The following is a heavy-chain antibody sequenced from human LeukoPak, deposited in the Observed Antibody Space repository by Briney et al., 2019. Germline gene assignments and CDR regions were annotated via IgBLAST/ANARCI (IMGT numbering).Heavy chain of an antibody. CDR1: GGSFSGYY. CDR3: ARRLVDSSASQVSDH. J-gene: IGHJ4*02. CDR2: INDSGVT. D-gene: IGHD2-2*01. Sequence: SSETLSLTCAVYGGSFSGYYWSWIRQSPREGLEWIGEINDSGVTNCNPSLESRVILSVDTSKNQFSLRLSSVTAADTAVYYCARRLVDSSASQVSDHWGQGTLVTVSS. V-gene: IGHV4-34*01.